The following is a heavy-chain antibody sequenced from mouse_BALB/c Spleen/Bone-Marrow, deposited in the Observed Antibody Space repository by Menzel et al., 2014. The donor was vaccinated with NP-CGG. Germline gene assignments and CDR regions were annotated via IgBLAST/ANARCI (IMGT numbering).Heavy chain of an antibody. Sequence: VQLQQPGAELVKPGASVKLSCTASGFSIKDTYMHWVKQRPEQGLEWIGRIDPANGNTKYDPKFQGKATITADTSSNTAYLQLSSLTSEDTAVYYCARGYDEGFAYWGQGTLVTVSA. J-gene: IGHJ3*01. CDR3: ARGYDEGFAY. D-gene: IGHD2-14*01. CDR2: IDPANGNT. CDR1: GFSIKDTY. V-gene: IGHV14-3*02.